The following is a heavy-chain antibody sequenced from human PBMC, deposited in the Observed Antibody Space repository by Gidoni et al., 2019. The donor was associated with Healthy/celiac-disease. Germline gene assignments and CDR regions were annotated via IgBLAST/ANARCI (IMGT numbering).Heavy chain of an antibody. CDR2: IYYSGST. J-gene: IGHJ1*01. CDR3: ARNSGSYSAEYFQH. CDR1: GGSIRSGGYY. D-gene: IGHD1-26*01. V-gene: IGHV4-31*03. Sequence: QVQLQESGPGLVKPSQTLSLTCTVSGGSIRSGGYYWSWIRPHPGKGLEWIGYIYYSGSTYYNPSLKSRVTISVDTSKNQFSLKLSSVTAADTAVYYCARNSGSYSAEYFQHWGQGTLVTVSS.